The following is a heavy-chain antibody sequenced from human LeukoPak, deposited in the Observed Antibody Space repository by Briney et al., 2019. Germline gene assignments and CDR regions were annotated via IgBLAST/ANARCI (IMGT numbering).Heavy chain of an antibody. V-gene: IGHV3-30*02. J-gene: IGHJ4*02. CDR2: IRYDGSNK. CDR1: GFIFSSYG. D-gene: IGHD5-12*01. CDR3: AKDRGGYSGYDTYYFDY. Sequence: GGSLRLSCAASGFIFSSYGMHWVRQAPGKGLEWVAFIRYDGSNKYYADSVKGRFTISRDNSKNTLYLQMNGLRAEDTAVYYCAKDRGGYSGYDTYYFDYWGQGTLVTVSS.